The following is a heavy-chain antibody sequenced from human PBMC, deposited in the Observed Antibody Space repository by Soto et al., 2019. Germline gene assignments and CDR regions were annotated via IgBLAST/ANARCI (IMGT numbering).Heavy chain of an antibody. CDR3: ARTAYCSSTSCYVGKNAFDI. J-gene: IGHJ3*02. CDR2: IYPGDSDT. Sequence: GESLKISCKGSGYSFTSYWIGWVRQMPGKGLEWMGIIYPGDSDTRYSPSFQGQVTISVDKSISTAYLQWSSLKASDTAMYYCARTAYCSSTSCYVGKNAFDIWGQGTMVTVSS. D-gene: IGHD2-2*01. V-gene: IGHV5-51*01. CDR1: GYSFTSYW.